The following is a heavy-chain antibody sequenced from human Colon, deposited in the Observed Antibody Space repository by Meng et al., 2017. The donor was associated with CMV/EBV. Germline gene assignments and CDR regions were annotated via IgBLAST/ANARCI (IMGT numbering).Heavy chain of an antibody. Sequence: GESLKISCVASGFTFSAYEFDWVRQAPGKGLEWLAHINFGASNIYYADSIKGRFTISRDDAKSSLYLDMSSLRADDTAVYYCAREKAQWLRGYYFDHWGQGTLVTVSS. V-gene: IGHV3-48*03. CDR1: GFTFSAYE. J-gene: IGHJ4*02. CDR3: AREKAQWLRGYYFDH. CDR2: INFGASNI. D-gene: IGHD5-12*01.